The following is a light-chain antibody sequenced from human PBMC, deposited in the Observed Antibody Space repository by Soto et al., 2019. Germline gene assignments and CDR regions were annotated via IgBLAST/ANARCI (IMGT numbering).Light chain of an antibody. CDR2: EVT. CDR1: NSDIGSYNY. CDR3: SSYTSGSALYV. V-gene: IGLV2-14*01. J-gene: IGLJ1*01. Sequence: QSALTQPASVSGSSGQSITISCSGTNSDIGSYNYVSWYLQHPGKAPKLMIYEVTNRPSGVSNRFSGSKSGNTASLTISGLQAEDEADYYCSSYTSGSALYVFGTGTKVTVL.